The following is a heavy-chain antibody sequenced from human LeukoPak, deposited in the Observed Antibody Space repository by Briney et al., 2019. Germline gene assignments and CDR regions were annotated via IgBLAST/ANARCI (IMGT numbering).Heavy chain of an antibody. J-gene: IGHJ4*02. Sequence: PGGSLRLSCAASGFTFSDYWMHWVRQAPGKGLVWVSRTDTDGSSATYADSVKGRFTISRDNAKNTVYLQMNSLRVEDTGVYSCASALTTVTPHFHYWGQGTLVTVSS. V-gene: IGHV3-74*01. CDR2: TDTDGSSA. CDR3: ASALTTVTPHFHY. CDR1: GFTFSDYW. D-gene: IGHD4-17*01.